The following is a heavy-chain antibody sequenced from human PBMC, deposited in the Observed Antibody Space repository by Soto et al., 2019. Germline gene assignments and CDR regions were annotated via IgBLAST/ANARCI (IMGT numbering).Heavy chain of an antibody. J-gene: IGHJ4*02. CDR3: AKHTELLSDSCCPVY. V-gene: IGHV3-74*01. CDR1: GFTFSSDW. CDR2: VNLDGSDT. D-gene: IGHD2-15*01. Sequence: GGSLRLSCSASGFTFSSDWMHWVRQAPGKGLVWISCVNLDGSDTRYADSVKGRFTISRDNTKNTLYLQMNSLRAEDTAVYYCAKHTELLSDSCCPVYWGQGTLVTAPQ.